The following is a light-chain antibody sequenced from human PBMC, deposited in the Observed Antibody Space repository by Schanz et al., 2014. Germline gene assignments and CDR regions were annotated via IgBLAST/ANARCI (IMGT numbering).Light chain of an antibody. CDR1: QSVSSN. CDR2: GSS. V-gene: IGKV3-20*01. CDR3: QQYGSSPYT. Sequence: EIVMTQSPATLSVSPGERATLSCRASQSVSSNLAWYQQKPGQAPRLLIYGSSTRATGIPDRFSGSGSGTDLTLTISRLEPEDFAVYYCQQYGSSPYTFGQGTKLEIK. J-gene: IGKJ2*01.